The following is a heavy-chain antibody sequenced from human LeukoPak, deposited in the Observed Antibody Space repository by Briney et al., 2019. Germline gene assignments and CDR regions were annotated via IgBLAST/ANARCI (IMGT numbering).Heavy chain of an antibody. Sequence: ASVKVSCKVSGYTLTELSMHWVRQAPGKGLEWMGGFDPEDGETIYAQKFQGRVTMTEDTSTDTAYMELSSLRSEDTAVYYCATAQVTTSGTDFDYWGQGPWSPSPQ. CDR1: GYTLTELS. V-gene: IGHV1-24*01. CDR2: FDPEDGET. J-gene: IGHJ4*02. D-gene: IGHD4-17*01. CDR3: ATAQVTTSGTDFDY.